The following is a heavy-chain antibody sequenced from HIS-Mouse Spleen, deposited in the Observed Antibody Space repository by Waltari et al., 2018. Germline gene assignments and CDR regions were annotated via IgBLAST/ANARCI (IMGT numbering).Heavy chain of an antibody. V-gene: IGHV6-1*01. CDR3: ARDMPPRYYDSSGYSDHDAFDI. J-gene: IGHJ3*02. CDR2: TNCRSKWYN. Sequence: QVQLQQSGPGLVKPSQTLSLTCAISGDSVSSNSAAWNWIRQSPSRGLEWLGRTNCRSKWYNDYAVSVKSRITSHPDTSKNQFYLQLNSVTPEDTAVYYCARDMPPRYYDSSGYSDHDAFDIWGQGTMVTVSS. D-gene: IGHD3-22*01. CDR1: GDSVSSNSAA.